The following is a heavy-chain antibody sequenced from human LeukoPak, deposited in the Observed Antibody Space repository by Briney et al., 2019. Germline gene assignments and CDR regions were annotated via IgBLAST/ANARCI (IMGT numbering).Heavy chain of an antibody. D-gene: IGHD3-3*01. Sequence: SETLSLTCAVYGGSFSGYYWSWIRQPPGKGLEWIGEINHSGSTNYNPSLKSRVTISVDTSKNQFSLKLSSVTAADTAVYYCARSVTIFGVVVDYWGQGTLVTVSS. CDR1: GGSFSGYY. V-gene: IGHV4-34*01. CDR2: INHSGST. CDR3: ARSVTIFGVVVDY. J-gene: IGHJ4*02.